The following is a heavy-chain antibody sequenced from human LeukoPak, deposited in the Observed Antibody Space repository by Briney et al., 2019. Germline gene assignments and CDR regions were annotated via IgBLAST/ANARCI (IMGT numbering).Heavy chain of an antibody. CDR1: GFIFDDYG. CDR3: AKVGRDGYNYNY. Sequence: GGSLRLSCAASGFIFDDYGMSWVRQVPGKGLEWVSGINWNGGSTGYADSVKGRFTISRDNSKNTLYLQMNSLRAEDTAVYYCAKVGRDGYNYNYWGQGTLVTVSS. D-gene: IGHD5-24*01. V-gene: IGHV3-20*04. CDR2: INWNGGST. J-gene: IGHJ4*02.